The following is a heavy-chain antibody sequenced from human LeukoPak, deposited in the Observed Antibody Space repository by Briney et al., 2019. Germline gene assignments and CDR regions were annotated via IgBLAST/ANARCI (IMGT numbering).Heavy chain of an antibody. Sequence: GGSLRLSCAASGFPFSNARMSWVRQAPGKGLEWVGRIKTGNEGGTSEYAAPVKGRFTISRDDSKNTVHLQMNSLKTEDTGVYYCTKPDLLWVGEDVWGPGTTVTVSS. CDR3: TKPDLLWVGEDV. CDR1: GFPFSNAR. CDR2: IKTGNEGGTS. V-gene: IGHV3-15*01. D-gene: IGHD2/OR15-2a*01. J-gene: IGHJ6*02.